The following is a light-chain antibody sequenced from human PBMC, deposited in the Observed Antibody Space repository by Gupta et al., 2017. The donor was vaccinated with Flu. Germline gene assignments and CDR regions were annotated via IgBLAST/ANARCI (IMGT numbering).Light chain of an antibody. V-gene: IGLV1-40*01. Sequence: QSVLTQPPSLSGAPGQRVTMSCAGSISNIGAGYDVHWYQHLPGTAPKLLIYGNSNRPSVVPDRFSGSKSGTSASLAITGLQAEDEADYYCQSYDSSLSGSVFGGGTKLTVL. CDR1: ISNIGAGYD. CDR3: QSYDSSLSGSV. CDR2: GNS. J-gene: IGLJ3*02.